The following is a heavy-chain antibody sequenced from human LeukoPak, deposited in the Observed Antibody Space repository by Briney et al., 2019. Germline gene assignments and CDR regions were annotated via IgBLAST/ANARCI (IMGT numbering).Heavy chain of an antibody. CDR3: ARGALDHFDP. Sequence: GGSLRLSCAASGFTFSNYWMHWVRQAPGKGLVWVSRINSDARSTSYADSVKGRFTISRDNAKNTLYLQMNSLRAEDTAVYYCARGALDHFDPWGQGTLVTVSS. V-gene: IGHV3-74*01. CDR1: GFTFSNYW. CDR2: INSDARST. D-gene: IGHD1-14*01. J-gene: IGHJ5*02.